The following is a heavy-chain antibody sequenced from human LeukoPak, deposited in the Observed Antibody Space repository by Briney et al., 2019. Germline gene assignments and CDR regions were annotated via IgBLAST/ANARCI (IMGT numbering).Heavy chain of an antibody. J-gene: IGHJ4*02. CDR1: GFAFSSYA. CDR2: ISGSGGTT. CDR3: AKAGNEWGLLAGYFDY. D-gene: IGHD1-26*01. V-gene: IGHV3-23*01. Sequence: PGGSLRLSCAASGFAFSSYAMSWVRQAPGKGLEWVSGISGSGGTTYYADSVKGRFTISRDNSEKTLYLQMNSLRAEDTAVYDCAKAGNEWGLLAGYFDYWGQGTLVTVSS.